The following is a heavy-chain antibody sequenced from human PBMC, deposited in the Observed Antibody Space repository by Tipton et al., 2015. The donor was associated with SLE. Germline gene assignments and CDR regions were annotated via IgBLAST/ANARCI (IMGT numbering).Heavy chain of an antibody. CDR2: IYFSGSA. V-gene: IGHV4-59*01. CDR3: ARDSLNWGTYYHGIDV. J-gene: IGHJ6*02. D-gene: IGHD7-27*01. CDR1: GGSISNYY. Sequence: TLSLTCTVSGGSISNYYWSWIRQPPGKGLEWIGYIYFSGSANYNPSLKSRVTISLDTSKNQFSLKLSSVTAADTAVYYCARDSLNWGTYYHGIDVWGQGTTVTVSS.